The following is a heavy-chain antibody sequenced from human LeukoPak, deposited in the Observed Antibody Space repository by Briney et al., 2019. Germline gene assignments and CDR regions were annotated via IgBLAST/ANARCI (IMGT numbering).Heavy chain of an antibody. CDR2: IYYSGST. CDR1: GGSISSYY. CDR3: ARAKPDSSGYYEDNWFDP. J-gene: IGHJ5*02. Sequence: PSETLSLTCTVSGGSISSYYWSWIRQPPGKGLEWMGYIYYSGSTNYNPSLTSRVTISVDTSKNQCSLKLSSVTAADTAVDYYARAKPDSSGYYEDNWFDPWGQGTLVTVSS. D-gene: IGHD3-22*01. V-gene: IGHV4-59*08.